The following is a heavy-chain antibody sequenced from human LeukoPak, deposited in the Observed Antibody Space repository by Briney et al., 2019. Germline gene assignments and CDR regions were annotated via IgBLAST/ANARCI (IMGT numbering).Heavy chain of an antibody. CDR1: AFTFSTYS. V-gene: IGHV3-21*01. D-gene: IGHD4-17*01. CDR3: ARGTTDYIGMDV. CDR2: ITSSSSYI. J-gene: IGHJ6*02. Sequence: GGSLRLSCTASAFTFSTYSMNWVRQAPGKGLEWVSSITSSSSYIYYADSVKGRFTISRDNAQNSLCLQMNSLRADDTAVYYCARGTTDYIGMDVWGQGTTVTVSS.